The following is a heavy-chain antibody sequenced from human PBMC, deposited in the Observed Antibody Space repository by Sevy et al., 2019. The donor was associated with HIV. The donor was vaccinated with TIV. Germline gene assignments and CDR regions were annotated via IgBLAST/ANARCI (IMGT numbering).Heavy chain of an antibody. Sequence: SETLSLTCAVSGYSISSGYYWGWIRQPPGKGLEWIGSIYHSGSTYYNPSLRSRVTISVDPSKNQLSLKLSSVTAADTAVYYCACLVPYYYYMDVWGKGTTVTVSS. V-gene: IGHV4-38-2*01. J-gene: IGHJ6*03. CDR3: ACLVPYYYYMDV. CDR1: GYSISSGYY. D-gene: IGHD2-8*02. CDR2: IYHSGST.